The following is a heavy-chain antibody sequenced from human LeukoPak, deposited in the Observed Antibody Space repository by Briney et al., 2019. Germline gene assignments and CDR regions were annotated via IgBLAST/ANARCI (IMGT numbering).Heavy chain of an antibody. Sequence: PSQTLSLTCTVSGGSISSGSYYWSWIRQPAGKGLEWIGRIYTSGSTNYNPSLKIRVTISVDTSKNQFSLKLSSVTAADTAVYYCAREIKGYYYDSSGYYSDAFDIWGQGTMVTVSS. CDR3: AREIKGYYYDSSGYYSDAFDI. CDR1: GGSISSGSYY. D-gene: IGHD3-22*01. J-gene: IGHJ3*02. V-gene: IGHV4-61*02. CDR2: IYTSGST.